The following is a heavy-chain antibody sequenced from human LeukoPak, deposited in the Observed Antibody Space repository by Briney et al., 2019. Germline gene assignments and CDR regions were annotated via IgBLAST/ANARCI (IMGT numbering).Heavy chain of an antibody. CDR3: ASTMKQQLVPFDY. J-gene: IGHJ4*02. D-gene: IGHD6-13*01. Sequence: SETLSLTCAVYGGSFSGYYWSWIRQPPGKGREWIGEINHSGSTNYNPSLKSRVTISVDTSKNQFSLKLSSGTAVDTAVYYCASTMKQQLVPFDYWGQGTLVTVSS. CDR1: GGSFSGYY. CDR2: INHSGST. V-gene: IGHV4-34*01.